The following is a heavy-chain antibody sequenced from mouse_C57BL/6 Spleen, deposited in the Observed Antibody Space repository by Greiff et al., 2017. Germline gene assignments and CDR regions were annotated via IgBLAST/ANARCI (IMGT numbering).Heavy chain of an antibody. CDR3: AREGELGRGYYFDY. CDR2: ISDGGSYT. Sequence: EVQRVESGGGLVKPGGSLKLSCAASGFTFSSYAMSWVRQTPEKRLEWVATISDGGSYTYYPDNVKGRFTISRDNAKNNLYLQMSHLKSEDTAMYYCAREGELGRGYYFDYWGQGTTLTVSS. V-gene: IGHV5-4*01. CDR1: GFTFSSYA. D-gene: IGHD4-1*01. J-gene: IGHJ2*01.